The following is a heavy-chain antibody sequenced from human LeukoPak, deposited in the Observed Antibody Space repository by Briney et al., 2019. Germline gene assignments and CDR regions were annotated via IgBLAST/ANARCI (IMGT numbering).Heavy chain of an antibody. CDR3: AREGPPTIICYH. CDR2: IIPIFGTA. D-gene: IGHD5-12*01. CDR1: GGTFSSYA. J-gene: IGHJ5*02. V-gene: IGHV1-69*13. Sequence: SVKVSCKASGGTFSSYAISWVRQAPGQGLEWMGGIIPIFGTANYAQKFQGRVTITADESTSTAYMELSSLRSEDTAVYYCAREGPPTIICYHWGQGTLVTVSS.